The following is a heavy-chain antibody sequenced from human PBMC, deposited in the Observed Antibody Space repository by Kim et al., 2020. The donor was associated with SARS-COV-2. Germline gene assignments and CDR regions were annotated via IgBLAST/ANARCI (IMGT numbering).Heavy chain of an antibody. D-gene: IGHD3-9*01. V-gene: IGHV4-31*03. J-gene: IGHJ4*02. CDR3: ARDSSADILTGSGFDY. Sequence: SETLSLTCTVSGGSISSGGYYWSWIRQHPGKGLEWIGYIYYSGSTYYNPSLKSRVTISVDTSKNQFSLKLSSVTAADTAVYYCARDSSADILTGSGFDYWGQGTLVTVSS. CDR2: IYYSGST. CDR1: GGSISSGGYY.